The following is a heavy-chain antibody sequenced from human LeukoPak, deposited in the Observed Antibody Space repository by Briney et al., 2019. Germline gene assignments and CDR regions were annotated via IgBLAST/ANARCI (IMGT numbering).Heavy chain of an antibody. D-gene: IGHD3-10*01. CDR3: ARENTYYYGSGTSNWFDP. J-gene: IGHJ5*02. V-gene: IGHV1-18*01. CDR1: GYTFTSYG. CDR2: ISAYNGNT. Sequence: GASVKVSCKASGYTFTSYGISWVRQAPGQGLEWMGWISAYNGNTNYAQKLQGRVTMTTDTSTSTAYMELRSLRSDDTAVYYCARENTYYYGSGTSNWFDPWGQGTLVTVSS.